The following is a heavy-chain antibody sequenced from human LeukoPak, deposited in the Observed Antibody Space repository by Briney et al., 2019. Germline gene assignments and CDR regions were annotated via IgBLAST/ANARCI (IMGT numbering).Heavy chain of an antibody. CDR2: INIDASRT. D-gene: IGHD2-2*02. J-gene: IGHJ2*01. V-gene: IGHV3-74*01. Sequence: PGRSLRLSCVASRFTFSSYWMHWVRQAPGKGLVWVSRINIDASRTTYADSVKGRFTISRDNAKNTLYLQMTSLRAEDTAVYYCARDGVYCSSSNCYTGYFDLWGRGALVTVSS. CDR3: ARDGVYCSSSNCYTGYFDL. CDR1: RFTFSSYW.